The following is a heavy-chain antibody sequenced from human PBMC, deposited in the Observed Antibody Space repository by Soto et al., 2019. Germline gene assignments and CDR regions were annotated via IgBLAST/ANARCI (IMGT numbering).Heavy chain of an antibody. Sequence: TSETLSLTCTVSGGSISSGDYYWSWIRQPPGKGLEWIGYIYYSGSTYYNPSLKSRVTISVDTSKNQFSLKLSSVTAADTAVYYCARDLRDNWFNPWGQGTLVTVSS. V-gene: IGHV4-30-4*01. CDR1: GGSISSGDYY. CDR3: ARDLRDNWFNP. D-gene: IGHD2-21*01. CDR2: IYYSGST. J-gene: IGHJ5*02.